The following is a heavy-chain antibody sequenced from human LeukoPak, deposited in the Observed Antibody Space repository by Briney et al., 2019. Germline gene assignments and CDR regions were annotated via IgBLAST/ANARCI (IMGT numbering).Heavy chain of an antibody. CDR3: AKVERAAAGYSSTWYTRGYLQH. CDR1: GFTFSSNA. CDR2: ISGSGGST. D-gene: IGHD6-13*01. V-gene: IGHV3-23*01. Sequence: GGSLRLSCAASGFTFSSNAMSWVRQAPGKGLEWVSAISGSGGSTYYADSVKGRFTISRDNSKNTLYLQMNSLRAEDTAVYYCAKVERAAAGYSSTWYTRGYLQHWGQGTLVTVSS. J-gene: IGHJ1*01.